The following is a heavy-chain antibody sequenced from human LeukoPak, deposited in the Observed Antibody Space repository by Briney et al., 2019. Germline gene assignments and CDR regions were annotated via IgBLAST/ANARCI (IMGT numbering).Heavy chain of an antibody. CDR2: ISDSGGST. CDR1: GFTFSSYA. J-gene: IGHJ4*02. Sequence: GGSLRLSCAASGFTFSSYAMSWVRQAPGKGLEWVSAISDSGGSTYYADSVKGRFTISRDNSKNTLYLQMNSLRAEDTALYHCAKEYYYDSSGYYYLSPWGQGTLVTVSS. D-gene: IGHD3-22*01. CDR3: AKEYYYDSSGYYYLSP. V-gene: IGHV3-23*01.